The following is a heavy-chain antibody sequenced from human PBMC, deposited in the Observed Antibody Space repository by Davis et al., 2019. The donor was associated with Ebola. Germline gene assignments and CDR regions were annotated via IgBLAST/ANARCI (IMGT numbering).Heavy chain of an antibody. CDR1: GFIFSTYN. Sequence: GGSLRLSCAASGFIFSTYNMNWVRQAPGRGLEWVSYISSGSGVTTYYADSVRGRFTISRDNAKNSLYLQMNSLRAEDTAVYYCARDSMRYCSSTSCQDYWGQGTLVTVSS. CDR3: ARDSMRYCSSTSCQDY. J-gene: IGHJ4*02. V-gene: IGHV3-48*04. D-gene: IGHD2-2*01. CDR2: ISSGSGVTT.